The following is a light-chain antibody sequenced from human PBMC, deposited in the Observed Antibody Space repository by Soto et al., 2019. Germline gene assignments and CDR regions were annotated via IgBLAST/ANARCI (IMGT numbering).Light chain of an antibody. V-gene: IGLV2-11*01. Sequence: QSALTQPRSVSGSPGQSVTISCTGTSSDFGGYNYVSWYQHHPGKAPTLMIYDVSERPSGVPDRFSGSKSGNTASLTISGLQAEDEADYYCCSYAGTFYVFGTGTKLTVL. J-gene: IGLJ1*01. CDR1: SSDFGGYNY. CDR2: DVS. CDR3: CSYAGTFYV.